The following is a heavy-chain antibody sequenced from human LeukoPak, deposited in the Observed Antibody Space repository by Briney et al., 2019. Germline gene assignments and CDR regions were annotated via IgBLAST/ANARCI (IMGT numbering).Heavy chain of an antibody. CDR3: AKHGTTYYYGSGSYYNHYYMDV. D-gene: IGHD3-10*01. CDR1: GFTFSTYA. V-gene: IGHV3-23*01. J-gene: IGHJ6*03. CDR2: ISGSGGST. Sequence: GGSLRLSCAASGFTFSTYAMTWVRQAPGKGLEWVSAISGSGGSTYYADSVKGRFTISRDNSKNTLYLQMNSLRAEDTAVYYCAKHGTTYYYGSGSYYNHYYMDVWGKGTTVTVSS.